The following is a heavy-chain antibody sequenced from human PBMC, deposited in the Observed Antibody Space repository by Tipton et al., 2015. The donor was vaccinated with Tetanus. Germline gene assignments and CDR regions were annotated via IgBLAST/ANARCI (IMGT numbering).Heavy chain of an antibody. CDR1: GVTVSGNY. CDR3: AFRTNWRFSRGFDC. V-gene: IGHV3-53*01. CDR2: IYTGGSA. J-gene: IGHJ4*02. Sequence: SLRLSCAASGVTVSGNYMSWVRQAPGKGLEWVSVIYTGGSADYTDSVKGRFTISRDNSNNSLPLQMNSLRIDDTAVYYCAFRTNWRFSRGFDCWGQGILVTVSS. D-gene: IGHD1-20*01.